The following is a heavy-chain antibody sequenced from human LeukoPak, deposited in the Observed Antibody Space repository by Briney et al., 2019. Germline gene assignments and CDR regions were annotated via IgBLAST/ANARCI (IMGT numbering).Heavy chain of an antibody. CDR1: GGSISSYY. D-gene: IGHD2-2*01. V-gene: IGHV4-59*01. CDR3: ARVACSSASCPKRGTFDY. Sequence: PETLSLTCTVSGGSISSYYWNWIRQPPGQGLEWIGYIYYSGSTNYNPSLESRVTISVHTSRNQFSLNLTSVTAADTAIYYCARVACSSASCPKRGTFDYWGQGTLVTVSS. J-gene: IGHJ4*02. CDR2: IYYSGST.